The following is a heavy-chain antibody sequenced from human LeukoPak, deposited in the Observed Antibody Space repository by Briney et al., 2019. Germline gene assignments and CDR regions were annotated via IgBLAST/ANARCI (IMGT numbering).Heavy chain of an antibody. J-gene: IGHJ4*02. CDR1: GYTFGSYG. Sequence: ASVKVSCKTSGYTFGSYGITWVRQAPGQGLEWMGWISGYNGNTNYAQKVQGRVTMTTDTSTSTAYMELRSLRSDDTAVYYCARALVPAAISAGIEWGQGTLVTVSS. V-gene: IGHV1-18*01. D-gene: IGHD2-2*01. CDR3: ARALVPAAISAGIE. CDR2: ISGYNGNT.